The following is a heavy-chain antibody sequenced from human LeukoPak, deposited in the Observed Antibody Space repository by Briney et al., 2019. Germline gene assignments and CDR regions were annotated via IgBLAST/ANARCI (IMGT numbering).Heavy chain of an antibody. J-gene: IGHJ4*02. CDR2: IYHSGST. V-gene: IGHV4-30-2*01. CDR1: GGSISSGGYY. Sequence: SETLSLTCTVSGGSISSGGYYWSWIRQPPGKGLEWIGYIYHSGSTYYNPSLKSRVTISVDRSKNQFSLKLSSVTAADTAVYYCARVKGGPTDFDYWGQGTLVTVSS. D-gene: IGHD1-26*01. CDR3: ARVKGGPTDFDY.